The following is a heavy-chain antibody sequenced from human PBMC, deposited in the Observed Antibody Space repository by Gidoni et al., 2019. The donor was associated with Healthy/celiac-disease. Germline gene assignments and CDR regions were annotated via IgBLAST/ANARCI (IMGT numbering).Heavy chain of an antibody. V-gene: IGHV1-24*01. CDR2: FDPEDGET. D-gene: IGHD3-22*01. Sequence: QVQLVQSGAEVKKPGASVKVSCKVSGYTLTELSMHWVRQAPGKGLEWMGGFDPEDGETIYAQKFQGRVTMTEDTSTDTAYMELSSLRSEDTAVYYCATDRIRYYYDSSGYYGHWYFDLWGRGTLVTVSS. CDR1: GYTLTELS. CDR3: ATDRIRYYYDSSGYYGHWYFDL. J-gene: IGHJ2*01.